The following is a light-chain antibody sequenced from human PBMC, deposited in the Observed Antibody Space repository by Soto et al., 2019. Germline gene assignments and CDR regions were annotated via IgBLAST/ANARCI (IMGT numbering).Light chain of an antibody. CDR3: QQYHNWPRT. Sequence: EIVMTQSPATLSVSPGERATLSCRASQSVSSNLAWFQQKPGQAPRMVIYDASTRAAGIPARFGGSGSGTEFTLTISSLQSEDFAVYYCQQYHNWPRTFGQGTKVDIK. CDR2: DAS. CDR1: QSVSSN. V-gene: IGKV3-15*01. J-gene: IGKJ1*01.